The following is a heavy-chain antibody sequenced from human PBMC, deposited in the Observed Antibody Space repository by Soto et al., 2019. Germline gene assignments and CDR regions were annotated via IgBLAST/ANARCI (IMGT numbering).Heavy chain of an antibody. Sequence: SETLSLTCAVYGGSFSGYYWSWICQPPGKGLEWIGEINHSGSTNYNPSLKSRVTISVDTSKNQFSLKLSSVTAADTAVYYCAKVGDYGDDEHYYYYGMDVWGQGTTVTVSS. CDR1: GGSFSGYY. CDR2: INHSGST. J-gene: IGHJ6*02. V-gene: IGHV4-34*01. CDR3: AKVGDYGDDEHYYYYGMDV. D-gene: IGHD4-17*01.